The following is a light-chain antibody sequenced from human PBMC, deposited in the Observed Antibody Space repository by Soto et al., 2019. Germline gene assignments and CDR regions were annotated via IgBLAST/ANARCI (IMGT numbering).Light chain of an antibody. CDR3: QQSYTTPLT. J-gene: IGKJ3*01. CDR1: QSIDNY. CDR2: TAS. Sequence: DIQMTQSPSSLSASVGDRVTITCRASQSIDNYLNWFQQKPGKAPELLIYTASTLQSGVPSRFSGSGSGTDFTLTITSLQPEDFATYFCQQSYTTPLTFGPGTKVDIK. V-gene: IGKV1-39*01.